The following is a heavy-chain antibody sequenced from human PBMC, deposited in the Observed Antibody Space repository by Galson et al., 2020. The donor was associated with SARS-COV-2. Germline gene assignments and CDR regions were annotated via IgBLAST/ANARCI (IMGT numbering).Heavy chain of an antibody. D-gene: IGHD3-22*01. Sequence: LSLTCAASGFTFSSDGMSWVRQAPGKGLEWVSAISGSGEYTYYADSVKGRFTISRDNSKNTLNLQMNSLRAEDTAVYYCAKVPSSGCYGQYYYYYMDVWGKGTTVTVSS. V-gene: IGHV3-23*01. CDR1: GFTFSSDG. CDR3: AKVPSSGCYGQYYYYYMDV. CDR2: ISGSGEYT. J-gene: IGHJ6*03.